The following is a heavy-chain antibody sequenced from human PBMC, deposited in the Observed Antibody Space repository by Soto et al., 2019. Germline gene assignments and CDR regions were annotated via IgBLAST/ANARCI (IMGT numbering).Heavy chain of an antibody. CDR2: IYYSGST. V-gene: IGHV4-39*02. J-gene: IGHJ4*02. D-gene: IGHD2-15*01. CDR1: GGSISSSSYY. Sequence: QLQLQESGPGLVKPSETLSLTCTVSGGSISSSSYYWGWIRQPPGKGLEWIGSIYYSGSTYYNPSLKGRVTISVDPSKNQFSLKLSSVTAADTAVYYCARERGYCSGGSCPVDYWGQGTLVTVSS. CDR3: ARERGYCSGGSCPVDY.